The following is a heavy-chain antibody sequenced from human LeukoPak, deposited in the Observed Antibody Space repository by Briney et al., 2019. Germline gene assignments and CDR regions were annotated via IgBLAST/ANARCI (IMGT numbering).Heavy chain of an antibody. CDR3: AREVVLQNYRNGLDY. J-gene: IGHJ4*02. CDR2: ICTDETTI. V-gene: IGHV3-74*01. D-gene: IGHD3-22*01. Sequence: GGSLRLSCAASGFTFTNYCMHWVRQPPGKGLVWVSQICTDETTIRYADSVKGRFTISRDNAKNTLYLQMSSLRVEDTAVYYCAREVVLQNYRNGLDYWGQGTLVTVSS. CDR1: GFTFTNYC.